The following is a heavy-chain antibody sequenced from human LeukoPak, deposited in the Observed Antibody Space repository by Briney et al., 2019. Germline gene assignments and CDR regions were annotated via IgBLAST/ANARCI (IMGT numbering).Heavy chain of an antibody. CDR3: ARSGLGRFLEWSTFDY. V-gene: IGHV4-59*01. CDR2: IYYSGST. Sequence: SETLSLTCTVSGVSISNYYWTWIRQPPGKGLEWIGYIYYSGSTNYNPSLKSRVTISVDTSKNQFSLKLSSVTAADTAVYYCARSGLGRFLEWSTFDYWGQGTLVTVSS. D-gene: IGHD3-3*01. J-gene: IGHJ4*02. CDR1: GVSISNYY.